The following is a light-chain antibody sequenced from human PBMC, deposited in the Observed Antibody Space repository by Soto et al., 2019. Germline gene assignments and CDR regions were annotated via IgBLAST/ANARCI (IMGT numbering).Light chain of an antibody. Sequence: DIQMTQSPSTLSASVGDRVTITCRASQSLGIWLAWHQQKPGKAPKLLIYKTSILENGVPSRFSGSGSGTEFTLSISSLQPDDFATYYCQQADTFPITFGQGTRLEIK. J-gene: IGKJ5*01. CDR1: QSLGIW. CDR3: QQADTFPIT. V-gene: IGKV1-5*03. CDR2: KTS.